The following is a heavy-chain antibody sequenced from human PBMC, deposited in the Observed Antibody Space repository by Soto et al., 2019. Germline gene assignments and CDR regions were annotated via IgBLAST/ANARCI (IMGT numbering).Heavy chain of an antibody. CDR3: ARDSLTGYYFDY. V-gene: IGHV4-30-2*01. CDR2: IYHSGGT. CDR1: GGSISSGGYS. Sequence: QLQLQESGSGLVKPSQTLSLTCAVSGGSISSGGYSWNWIRQPPGKGLEWIGYIYHSGGTYYNPSLKSRVARSVDKSKNQFSLKLSSVTAADKAVYYCARDSLTGYYFDYWGQGMLVTVSS. D-gene: IGHD3-9*01. J-gene: IGHJ4*02.